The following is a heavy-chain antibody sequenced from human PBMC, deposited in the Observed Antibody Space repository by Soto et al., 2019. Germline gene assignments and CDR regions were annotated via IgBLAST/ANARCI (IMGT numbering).Heavy chain of an antibody. CDR3: VKDRWIDY. V-gene: IGHV3-64D*06. D-gene: IGHD3-16*02. CDR1: GCTFTTYA. J-gene: IGHJ4*01. Sequence: GGSLRRSCSPSGCTFTTYAMHWVRQAPGRGLQYVSSISSNGGSTYYPDSVKGRFTSSRDNSKNTLYLQMSSLRAEDTAVHYCVKDRWIDYWVHVTLVTDS. CDR2: ISSNGGST.